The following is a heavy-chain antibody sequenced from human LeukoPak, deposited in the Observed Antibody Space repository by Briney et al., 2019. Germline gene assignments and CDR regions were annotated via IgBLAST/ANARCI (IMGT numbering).Heavy chain of an antibody. CDR2: TYYRSGWSN. D-gene: IGHD1-26*01. Sequence: SQTLSLTCGISGDSIFNNRAAWNWIRQSPSRGLEWLGRTYYRSGWSNEYAVSVKSRIIINADTSKNQFSLQLKSVTPEDTSVYYCAEGSGSPWAFDIWGQGTMVTVSS. CDR1: GDSIFNNRAA. V-gene: IGHV6-1*01. J-gene: IGHJ3*02. CDR3: AEGSGSPWAFDI.